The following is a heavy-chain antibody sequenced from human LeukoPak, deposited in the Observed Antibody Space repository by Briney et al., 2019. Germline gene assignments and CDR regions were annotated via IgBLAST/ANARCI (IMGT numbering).Heavy chain of an antibody. V-gene: IGHV1-2*06. CDR2: INPNSGGT. CDR1: GYTFTGYY. Sequence: ASVKVSCKASGYTFTGYYMHWVRQAPGQGLEWMGRINPNSGGTNYAQKFQGRVTMTRDTSFSTAYMELSRLRSDDTAVYYCARVFRERWLLFDYWGQGTLVTVSS. CDR3: ARVFRERWLLFDY. D-gene: IGHD5-24*01. J-gene: IGHJ4*02.